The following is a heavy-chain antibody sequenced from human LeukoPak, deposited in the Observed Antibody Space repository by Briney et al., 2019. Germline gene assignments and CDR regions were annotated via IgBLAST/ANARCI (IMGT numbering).Heavy chain of an antibody. CDR1: GYSFNSYW. J-gene: IGHJ4*02. CDR2: IDPSDSYT. D-gene: IGHD3-22*01. CDR3: ARKSEVITPFDY. V-gene: IGHV5-10-1*01. Sequence: GESLKISCKGSGYSFNSYWISWVRQLPGKGLEWMGRIDPSDSYTNYSPSFQGHVTISADKSIGTAYLHWSSLKASDTAMYYCARKSEVITPFDYWGQGSLVTVSS.